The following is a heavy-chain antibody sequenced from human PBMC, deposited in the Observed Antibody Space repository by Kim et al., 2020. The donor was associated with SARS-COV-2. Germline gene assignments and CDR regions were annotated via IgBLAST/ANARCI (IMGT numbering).Heavy chain of an antibody. CDR2: ISWNSGSI. D-gene: IGHD3-10*01. V-gene: IGHV3-9*01. CDR1: GFTFDDYA. J-gene: IGHJ6*02. Sequence: GGSLRLSCAASGFTFDDYAMHWVRQAPGKGLEWVSGISWNSGSIGYADSVKGRFTISRDNAKNSLYLQMNSLRAEDTALYYCAKDRYYGSGSYSYYYYGMDVWGQGTTVTVSS. CDR3: AKDRYYGSGSYSYYYYGMDV.